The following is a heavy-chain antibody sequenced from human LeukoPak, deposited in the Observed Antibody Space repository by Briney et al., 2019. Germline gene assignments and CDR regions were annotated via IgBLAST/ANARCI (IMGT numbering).Heavy chain of an antibody. CDR1: GFTISNYA. Sequence: GGSLRRSCAASGFTISNYAMSWVRQAPGKGLEWVSGISDSGGNTYYADSVKGRFTISRDNAKNSLYLQMNSLRAEDTAVYYCARDHHRRLYDSQARNTFDIWGQGTMVTVSS. CDR2: ISDSGGNT. CDR3: ARDHHRRLYDSQARNTFDI. D-gene: IGHD3-22*01. V-gene: IGHV3-23*01. J-gene: IGHJ3*02.